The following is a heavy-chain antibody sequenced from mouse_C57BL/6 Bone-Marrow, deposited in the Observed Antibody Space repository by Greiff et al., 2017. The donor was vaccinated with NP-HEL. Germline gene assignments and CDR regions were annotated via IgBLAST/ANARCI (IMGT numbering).Heavy chain of an antibody. V-gene: IGHV1-50*01. CDR3: AREGPYGSSYPFAY. Sequence: QVQLKQPGAELVKPGASVKLSCKASGYTFTSYWMQWVKQRPGQGLEWIGEIDPSDSYTNYNQKFKGKATLTVDTSSSTAYMQLSSLTSEDSAVYYWAREGPYGSSYPFAYWGEGTLVTVSA. J-gene: IGHJ3*01. CDR2: IDPSDSYT. CDR1: GYTFTSYW. D-gene: IGHD1-1*01.